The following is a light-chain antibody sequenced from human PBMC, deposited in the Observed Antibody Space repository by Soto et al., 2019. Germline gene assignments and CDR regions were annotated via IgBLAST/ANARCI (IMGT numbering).Light chain of an antibody. CDR1: RDVYINA. V-gene: IGKV3-20*01. CDR2: GAS. CDR3: QQYGASPFT. J-gene: IGKJ3*01. Sequence: VVLTQSPATLSLSPGEPATLSCRASRDVYINALAWYQQKPGRTPPLLIYGASTRATGIPDRFSATGSGKEFSLTISRVEPEDFAVYYCQQYGASPFTFGPGTRVEI.